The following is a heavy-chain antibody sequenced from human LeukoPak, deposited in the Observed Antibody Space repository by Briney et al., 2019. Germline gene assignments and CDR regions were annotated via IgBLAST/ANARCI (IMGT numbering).Heavy chain of an antibody. CDR2: IYPGDSDT. CDR3: ARQFRDSSGYYSYYFDY. CDR1: GSSFTTYW. D-gene: IGHD3-22*01. V-gene: IGHV5-51*01. Sequence: GASLKISCKGSGSSFTTYWIGWVRQMPGRGLEWMGIIYPGDSDTRYSPSFQGQVTISADKSISTAYLQWSSLKASDTAMYYCARQFRDSSGYYSYYFDYWGQGTLVTVSS. J-gene: IGHJ4*02.